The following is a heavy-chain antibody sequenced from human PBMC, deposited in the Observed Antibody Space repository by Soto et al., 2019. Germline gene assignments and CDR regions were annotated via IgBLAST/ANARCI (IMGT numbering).Heavy chain of an antibody. CDR3: VKVRRDYNSASESFDY. V-gene: IGHV3-64D*06. Sequence: EVQLVESGGGLVQPGGSLRLSCAASGFTFSSYAMHWVRQAPGKGLEYVAGISSNGGTTYYADSVKGRFTISRDNSKTTVYLQMSSLRVEDMAVYYCVKVRRDYNSASESFDYWGQGTLVTVSS. CDR2: ISSNGGTT. D-gene: IGHD6-6*01. CDR1: GFTFSSYA. J-gene: IGHJ4*02.